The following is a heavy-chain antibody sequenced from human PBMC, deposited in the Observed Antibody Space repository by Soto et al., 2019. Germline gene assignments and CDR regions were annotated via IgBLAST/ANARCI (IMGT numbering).Heavy chain of an antibody. CDR1: SGSFSAYY. V-gene: IGHV4-34*01. J-gene: IGHJ4*02. Sequence: SETLSLTFAVYSGSFSAYYLSWIRQSPGQGLEWIGAIDHSGSTNYDPSLKSRVTMSVDTTVTQFSLKLSSVTAADTAVYYCARGGGIAAVGTGEFDFWGQGTLVTVSS. CDR3: ARGGGIAAVGTGEFDF. CDR2: IDHSGST. D-gene: IGHD6-13*01.